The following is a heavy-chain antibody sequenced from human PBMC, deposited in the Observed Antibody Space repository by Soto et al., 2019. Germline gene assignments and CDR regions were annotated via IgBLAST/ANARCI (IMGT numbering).Heavy chain of an antibody. CDR3: TREGNGYKYYFDY. D-gene: IGHD5-12*01. V-gene: IGHV3-30-3*01. CDR2: ISYDGSSK. CDR1: GFIFNGYG. J-gene: IGHJ4*02. Sequence: QVQLVESGGGVVQPGRSLRLSCAASGFIFNGYGLHWVRQAPGKGLEWVAMISYDGSSKYYADSVKGRFTISRDNSKHTMYLQMNSLRPEDTAVYYCTREGNGYKYYFDYWGQGTLVTVSS.